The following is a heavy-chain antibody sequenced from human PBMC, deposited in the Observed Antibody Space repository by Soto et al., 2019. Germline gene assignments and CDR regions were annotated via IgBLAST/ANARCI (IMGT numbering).Heavy chain of an antibody. V-gene: IGHV1-18*01. CDR3: ARGSNYGRGSGYYGMDV. D-gene: IGHD4-4*01. CDR1: GYTIASNG. J-gene: IGHJ6*02. Sequence: SVKVSSKAPGYTIASNGMSWVRQAPGQGLEWMGWISAYNGNTNYAQKLQGRVTMTTDTSTSTAYMELRSLRSDDTAVYYCARGSNYGRGSGYYGMDVWGQGTTVTVSS. CDR2: ISAYNGNT.